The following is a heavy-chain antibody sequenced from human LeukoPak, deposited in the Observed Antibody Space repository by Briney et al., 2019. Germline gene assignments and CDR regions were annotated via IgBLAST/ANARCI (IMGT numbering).Heavy chain of an antibody. J-gene: IGHJ4*02. CDR1: GLAFGVHA. V-gene: IGHV3-23*01. CDR3: AKDWTPHNRVYDCLDS. D-gene: IGHD3-16*01. CDR2: IGSGADL. Sequence: GGSLRLSCAASGLAFGVHAMSWVRQAPGKGPEWVATIGSGADLFYAESVKGRFTISRDDPRNTLWLQMNSLRAEDTALYYCAKDWTPHNRVYDCLDSWGQGTQVTVSS.